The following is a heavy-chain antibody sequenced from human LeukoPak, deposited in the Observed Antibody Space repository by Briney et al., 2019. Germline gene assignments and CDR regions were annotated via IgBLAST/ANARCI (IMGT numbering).Heavy chain of an antibody. V-gene: IGHV3-33*01. CDR2: VYDDGSRE. Sequence: PGGSLRLSCAASGFTFSNYGMHWVRQAPGKGLEWVAVVYDDGSREHIADSVKGRFTISRGNSKNTVVLQMNGLRGEDTAVYYCARDLKSGYFDSWGQGTLVTVSA. CDR1: GFTFSNYG. CDR3: ARDLKSGYFDS. J-gene: IGHJ4*02. D-gene: IGHD3-3*01.